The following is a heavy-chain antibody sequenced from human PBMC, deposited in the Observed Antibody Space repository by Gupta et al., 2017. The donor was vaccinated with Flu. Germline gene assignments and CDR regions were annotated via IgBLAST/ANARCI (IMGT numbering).Heavy chain of an antibody. D-gene: IGHD3-16*02. CDR2: VYFGGTA. J-gene: IGHJ6*02. Sequence: LQLQASGPGPVKVWDTLSVACSLSGASINHNSKYWGWVRQPPGKGLEWIGSVYFGGTAYFNPAHKSRVTISVDTLNSRCSLMLSSVTATDTALDYYARHCSECDTSMSYRKIGMDVWGQGTTVTVSS. V-gene: IGHV4-39*01. CDR1: GASINHNSKY. CDR3: ARHCSECDTSMSYRKIGMDV.